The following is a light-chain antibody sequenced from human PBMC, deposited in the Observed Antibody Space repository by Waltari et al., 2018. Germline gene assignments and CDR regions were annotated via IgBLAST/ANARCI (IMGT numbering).Light chain of an antibody. J-gene: IGLJ3*02. CDR3: GTWDDSLSRPV. V-gene: IGLV1-47*01. CDR2: KNN. Sequence: QSVLTQPPSASGTPGQRVTISCSGSSSNIESNYVYWYQQFPGPAPKVLMFKNNERPSVVSDRFSASKSGGSACLAISGLRSDEEADYYCGTWDDSLSRPVFGGGTKLTVL. CDR1: SSNIESNY.